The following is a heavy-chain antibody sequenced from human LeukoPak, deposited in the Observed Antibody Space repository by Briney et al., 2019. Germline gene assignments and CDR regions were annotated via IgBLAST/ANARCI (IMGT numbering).Heavy chain of an antibody. D-gene: IGHD5-24*01. CDR2: ISGSAGSA. Sequence: GGSLRLSCAASGFTFSSYAMSWVRQAPGKGLDWVSDISGSAGSAYYADSVKGRFTISRDNCKNTLYLQMNTLRAADTAVYYCAKAPGDGYNPDYWGQGTLVTVPS. J-gene: IGHJ4*02. V-gene: IGHV3-23*01. CDR3: AKAPGDGYNPDY. CDR1: GFTFSSYA.